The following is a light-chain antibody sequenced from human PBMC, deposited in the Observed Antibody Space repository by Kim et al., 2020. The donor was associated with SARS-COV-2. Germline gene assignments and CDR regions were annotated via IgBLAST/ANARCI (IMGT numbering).Light chain of an antibody. CDR1: SSDVGSYNL. J-gene: IGLJ1*01. V-gene: IGLV2-23*02. CDR3: CSYAGSSTSPYV. Sequence: QSALTQPASVSGSPGQSITISCTGTSSDVGSYNLVSWYQQNPGKAPKLMIYEVSKRPSGVSNRFSGSKSGNRASLTISGLQAEDEADYYCCSYAGSSTSPYVFGTGTKVTVL. CDR2: EVS.